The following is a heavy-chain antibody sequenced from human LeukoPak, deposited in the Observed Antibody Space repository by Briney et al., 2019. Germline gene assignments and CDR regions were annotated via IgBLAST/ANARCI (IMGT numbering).Heavy chain of an antibody. CDR2: ISSSCITI. V-gene: IGHV3-11*01. D-gene: IGHD2-2*02. J-gene: IGHJ6*03. CDR1: GFAFSDYY. CDR3: ARGYYYCSSTSCYTAFYYYMDV. Sequence: GRSLRLSCAASGFAFSDYYMSWIREAPGKGLEWVSYISSSCITIYYADSVKGRFTISGDNAKNSLYLQMNSLRAEDTAVYYCARGYYYCSSTSCYTAFYYYMDVWGKGTTVTVSS.